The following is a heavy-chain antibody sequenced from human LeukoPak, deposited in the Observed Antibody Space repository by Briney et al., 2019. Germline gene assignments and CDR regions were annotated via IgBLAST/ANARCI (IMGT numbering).Heavy chain of an antibody. CDR2: IYYSGST. CDR3: ARGGGYNSAFDI. J-gene: IGHJ3*02. D-gene: IGHD5-24*01. CDR1: GGSISSGGYY. Sequence: PSETLSRTCTISGGSISSGGYYWSWIRQHPGKGLEWIGYIYYSGSTYYNPSLKSRVTISVDTSKNQFSLKLSSVTAADTAVYYCARGGGYNSAFDIWGQGTMVTVSS. V-gene: IGHV4-31*03.